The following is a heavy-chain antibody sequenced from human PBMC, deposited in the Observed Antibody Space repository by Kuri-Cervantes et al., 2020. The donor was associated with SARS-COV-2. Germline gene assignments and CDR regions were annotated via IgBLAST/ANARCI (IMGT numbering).Heavy chain of an antibody. CDR1: GFTFSDYY. CDR3: ARDYCSSTSCDNDAFDI. V-gene: IGHV3-11*04. CDR2: ISSSGSTI. J-gene: IGHJ3*02. Sequence: GGSLRLSCAASGFTFSDYYMSWIRQAPGKGLEWVSYISSSGSTIYYADSVKGRFTISRDNAKNSLYLQMNSLRAEDTAVYYCARDYCSSTSCDNDAFDIWGQGTMVTVSS. D-gene: IGHD2-2*02.